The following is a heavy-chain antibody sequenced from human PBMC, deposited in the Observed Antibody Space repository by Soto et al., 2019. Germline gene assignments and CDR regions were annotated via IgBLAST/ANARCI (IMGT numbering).Heavy chain of an antibody. J-gene: IGHJ4*02. CDR2: IYNGGGT. CDR1: RFTVSGNY. CDR3: ASTRGSAYDY. V-gene: IGHV3-53*02. D-gene: IGHD6-25*01. Sequence: EVQLVETGGGLIQPGGSLRLSCAASRFTVSGNYMSWVRQAPGKGLECVSVIYNGGGTYYADSVKGRFTIARDNSKNTLDRQMNSRRAEDTAVYYSASTRGSAYDYWGQGTLVTVSS.